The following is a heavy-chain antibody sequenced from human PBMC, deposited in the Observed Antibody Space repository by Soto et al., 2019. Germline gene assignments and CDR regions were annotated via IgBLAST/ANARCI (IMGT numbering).Heavy chain of an antibody. V-gene: IGHV4-39*02. CDR1: GGSISSSSYY. CDR2: IYYSGST. CDR3: ARRRQDYYDSSKFDY. J-gene: IGHJ4*02. Sequence: QLQLQESGPGLVKPSETLSLTCTVSGGSISSSSYYWGWIRQPPGKGLEWIGSIYYSGSTYYNPSGKSRVTIPVDTSKTRLSLKLSSVIAADTAVYYCARRRQDYYDSSKFDYWGQGTLVTVSS. D-gene: IGHD3-22*01.